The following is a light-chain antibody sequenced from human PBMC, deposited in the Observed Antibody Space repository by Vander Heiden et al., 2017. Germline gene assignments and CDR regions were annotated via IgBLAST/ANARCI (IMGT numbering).Light chain of an antibody. V-gene: IGKV1-39*01. J-gene: IGKJ3*01. CDR3: QQSDSTLFT. Sequence: DIQMTQSPSSLSASVGDRVTITCRASQSISSYLNWYQQKPGKAPKLLIYAASSLQSGVPSRFSGSGSGTDFTLTMSRLQPEDFATYYCQQSDSTLFTFGHGTKVDIK. CDR2: AAS. CDR1: QSISSY.